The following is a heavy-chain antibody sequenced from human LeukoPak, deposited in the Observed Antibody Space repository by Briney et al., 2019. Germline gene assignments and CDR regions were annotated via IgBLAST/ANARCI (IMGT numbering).Heavy chain of an antibody. CDR2: ISYDGSNK. CDR1: GFTFSSYA. V-gene: IGHV3-30*04. J-gene: IGHJ4*02. CDR3: ARDPYQMYYFDY. D-gene: IGHD2-2*01. Sequence: GGSLRLSCAASGFTFSSYAMHWVRQAPGKGLEWVAVISYDGSNKYYADSVKGRFTISRDNSKSTLYLQMNSLRAEDTAVYYCARDPYQMYYFDYWGQGTLVTVSS.